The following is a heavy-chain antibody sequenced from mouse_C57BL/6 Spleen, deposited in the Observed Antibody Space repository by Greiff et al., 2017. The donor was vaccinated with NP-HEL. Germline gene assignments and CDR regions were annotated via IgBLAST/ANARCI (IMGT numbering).Heavy chain of an antibody. CDR3: TTYCYYGN. J-gene: IGHJ2*01. V-gene: IGHV14-4*01. CDR1: GFNIKDDY. CDR2: IDPENGDT. D-gene: IGHD1-1*01. Sequence: VQLQQSGAELVRPGASVKLSCTASGFNIKDDYMHWVKQRPEQGLEWIGWIDPENGDTEYASKFQGKATITADTSSNTAYLQLSSLTSEDTAVYYYTTYCYYGNWGQGTTLTVSS.